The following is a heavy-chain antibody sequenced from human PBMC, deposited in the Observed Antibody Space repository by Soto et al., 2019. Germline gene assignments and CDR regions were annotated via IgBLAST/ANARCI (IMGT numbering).Heavy chain of an antibody. CDR2: INHSGST. Sequence: SETLSLTCAVYGGSFSGYYLSWIRQPPGKGLEWIGEINHSGSTNFNPSLKSRVTISVDTSKNQFSLKLSSVTAADTAVYYCARNIPFSYYYYMDVWGKGTTVTVSS. J-gene: IGHJ6*03. CDR1: GGSFSGYY. D-gene: IGHD3-3*01. V-gene: IGHV4-34*01. CDR3: ARNIPFSYYYYMDV.